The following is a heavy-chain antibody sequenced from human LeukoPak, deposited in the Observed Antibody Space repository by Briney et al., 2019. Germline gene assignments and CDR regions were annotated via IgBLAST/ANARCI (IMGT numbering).Heavy chain of an antibody. CDR2: ISSSSTTI. D-gene: IGHD5-12*01. CDR1: GFTFSSYS. J-gene: IGHJ4*02. CDR3: ARDGGHSGYDTGYFDY. Sequence: GGSLRLSCAASGFTFSSYSMMWVRQAPGKGLEWVSYISSSSTTIHYADSVKGRFTISRDNAKNSVYLQMNSLRAGDTAVYYCARDGGHSGYDTGYFDYWGQGTLVTVSS. V-gene: IGHV3-48*01.